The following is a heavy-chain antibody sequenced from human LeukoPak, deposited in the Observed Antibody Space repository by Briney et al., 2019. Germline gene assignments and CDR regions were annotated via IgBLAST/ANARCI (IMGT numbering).Heavy chain of an antibody. V-gene: IGHV3-23*01. CDR2: ISNDGGGT. J-gene: IGHJ4*02. Sequence: GGSLRLSCAASGFIFNNYGLVWVRQAPGKGLEWVSAISNDGGGTTYADFVKGRFSVSRDNSKNTLFLQMNSLRAEDTALYYCAKGSSGYFFDLWGQGTLVTVSS. CDR3: AKGSSGYFFDL. CDR1: GFIFNNYG. D-gene: IGHD3-22*01.